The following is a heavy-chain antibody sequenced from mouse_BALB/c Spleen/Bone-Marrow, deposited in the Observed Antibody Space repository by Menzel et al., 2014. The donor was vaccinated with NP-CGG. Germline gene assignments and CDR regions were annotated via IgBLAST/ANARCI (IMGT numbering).Heavy chain of an antibody. Sequence: VQLQQSGAELVKPGASVKLSCTASGFNIKDTYMRWVKQRPEQGLEWIGRIDPANGNTKYDPKFQSKATITADTSSNTAYLQLSSLTSEDTAVYYCATYYRYDRRFAYWGQGTLVTVSA. D-gene: IGHD2-14*01. J-gene: IGHJ3*01. V-gene: IGHV14-3*02. CDR3: ATYYRYDRRFAY. CDR1: GFNIKDTY. CDR2: IDPANGNT.